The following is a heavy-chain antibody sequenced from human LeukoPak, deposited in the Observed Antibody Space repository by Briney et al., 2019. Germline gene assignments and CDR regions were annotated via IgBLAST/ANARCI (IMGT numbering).Heavy chain of an antibody. Sequence: SETLSLTCAVYGGSFSGYYWSWIRQLPGKGLEWIGEINHSGSTNYNPSLKSRVTISVDTSKNQFSLKLSSVTAADTAVYYCARVALRRYFQHWGQGTLVTVSS. CDR3: ARVALRRYFQH. J-gene: IGHJ1*01. CDR1: GGSFSGYY. V-gene: IGHV4-34*01. CDR2: INHSGST.